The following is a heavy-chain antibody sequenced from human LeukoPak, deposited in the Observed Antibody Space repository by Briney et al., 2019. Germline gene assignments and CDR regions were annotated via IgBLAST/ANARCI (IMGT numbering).Heavy chain of an antibody. CDR3: ATTHPDNWFYDY. CDR2: IDYTGGST. J-gene: IGHJ4*02. D-gene: IGHD1-1*01. V-gene: IGHV3-23*01. Sequence: GGSLRLSCAASGFTFSSYAMSWVRQAPGKGLEWVSIIDYTGGSTHYTDSVKGRFTISRDNSKNTLYLQMSSLRDEDTALYYCATTHPDNWFYDYWGRGTLVTVSS. CDR1: GFTFSSYA.